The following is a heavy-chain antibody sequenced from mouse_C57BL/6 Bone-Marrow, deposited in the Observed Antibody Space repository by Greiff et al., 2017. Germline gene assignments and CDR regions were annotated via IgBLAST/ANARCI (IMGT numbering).Heavy chain of an antibody. V-gene: IGHV1-18*01. CDR3: GILPRPAWFAY. Sequence: VQLQQSGPELVKPGASVKIPCKASGYTFTDYNMDWVKQSHGTSRAWIGDINPNNGGTIYKQNLKGKATLTVDKSSSTAYMELRSLTSEDTAVYYCGILPRPAWFAYWGQGTLVTVSA. D-gene: IGHD5-5*01. J-gene: IGHJ3*01. CDR2: INPNNGGT. CDR1: GYTFTDYN.